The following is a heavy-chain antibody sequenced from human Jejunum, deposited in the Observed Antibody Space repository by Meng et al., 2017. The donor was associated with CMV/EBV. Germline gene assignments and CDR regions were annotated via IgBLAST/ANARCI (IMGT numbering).Heavy chain of an antibody. CDR3: ASGYIEGHHLGY. CDR2: LYSGGNT. V-gene: IGHV3-66*01. CDR1: GFTVSTNY. Sequence: DVQLVGPAEALFQPGWTLIPSCESSGFTVSTNYMSWVRQAPGKGLEWVSALYSGGNTYYADSVKGRFTLSRDNSKNTLYLQMSSLGVEDTAVYYCASGYIEGHHLGYWGQGTLVTVSS. J-gene: IGHJ4*02. D-gene: IGHD6-13*01.